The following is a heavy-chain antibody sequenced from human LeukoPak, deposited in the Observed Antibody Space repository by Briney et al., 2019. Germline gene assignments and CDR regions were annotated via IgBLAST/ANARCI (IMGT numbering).Heavy chain of an antibody. CDR2: IKEDGSEK. J-gene: IGHJ4*02. CDR1: GFTFSSYS. D-gene: IGHD6-19*01. CDR3: ARALAVAGTGY. V-gene: IGHV3-7*01. Sequence: GGSLRLSCAASGFTFSSYSMNWVRQAPGKGLEWVANIKEDGSEKYYVDSVKGRFTISRDNAKNSLYLQMNSLRVEDTAVYYCARALAVAGTGYWGQGTLVTVSS.